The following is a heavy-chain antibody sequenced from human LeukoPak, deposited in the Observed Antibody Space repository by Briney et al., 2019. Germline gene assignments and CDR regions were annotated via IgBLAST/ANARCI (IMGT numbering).Heavy chain of an antibody. J-gene: IGHJ4*02. CDR2: IREEGGET. CDR1: GFTFSNYW. Sequence: GGSLRLSCAGSGFTFSNYWMSWVRQAPGKGLEWVANIREEGGETYYVDSVKGRLTISRDDAKNSLYLQMNSLRAEDTAVYYCARWAGNYYGSSGYPRPFEYWGQGTLVTVSS. CDR3: ARWAGNYYGSSGYPRPFEY. D-gene: IGHD3-22*01. V-gene: IGHV3-7*01.